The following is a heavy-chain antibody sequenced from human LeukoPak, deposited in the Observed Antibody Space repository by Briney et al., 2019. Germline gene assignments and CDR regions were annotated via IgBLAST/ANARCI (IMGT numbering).Heavy chain of an antibody. CDR1: GFTFGDYA. CDR3: TRVYYGSGSYQYYFDY. V-gene: IGHV3-49*04. D-gene: IGHD3-10*01. Sequence: PGGSLRLSCTASGFTFGDYAMSWVRQATGKGLEWVGFIRSKAYGGTTEYAASVKGRFTISRDDSKSIAYLQMNSLKTEDTAVYYCTRVYYGSGSYQYYFDYWGQGTLVTVSS. CDR2: IRSKAYGGTT. J-gene: IGHJ4*02.